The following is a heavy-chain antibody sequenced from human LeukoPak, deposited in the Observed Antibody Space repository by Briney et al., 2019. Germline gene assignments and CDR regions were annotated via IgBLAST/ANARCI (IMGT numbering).Heavy chain of an antibody. CDR1: GYTFTSYY. V-gene: IGHV1-18*04. J-gene: IGHJ4*02. CDR2: ISAYNGNT. Sequence: ASVKVSCKASGYTFTSYYMHWVRQAPGQGLEWMGWISAYNGNTNYAQKLQGRVTMTTDTSTSTAYMELRSLRSDDTAVYYCARVLSFGSPDFDYWGQGTLVTVSS. D-gene: IGHD3-16*01. CDR3: ARVLSFGSPDFDY.